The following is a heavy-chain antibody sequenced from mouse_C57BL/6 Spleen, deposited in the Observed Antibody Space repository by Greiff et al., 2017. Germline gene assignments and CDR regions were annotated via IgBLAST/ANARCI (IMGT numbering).Heavy chain of an antibody. CDR1: GYAFSSSW. CDR2: IYPGDGDP. Sequence: QVQLQQSGPELVKPGASVTISCKASGYAFSSSWMNWVKQRPGKGLEWIGRIYPGDGDPNYNGKFKGKATLTADKSSSTAYMQLSSLTSEDSAVYFCARGNYYGSSYSYYFDYWGQGTTLTVSS. D-gene: IGHD1-1*01. V-gene: IGHV1-82*01. J-gene: IGHJ2*01. CDR3: ARGNYYGSSYSYYFDY.